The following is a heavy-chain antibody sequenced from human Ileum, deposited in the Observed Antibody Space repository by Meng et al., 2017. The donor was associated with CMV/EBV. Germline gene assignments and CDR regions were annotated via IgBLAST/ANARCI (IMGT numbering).Heavy chain of an antibody. CDR1: ADSFTGYH. Sequence: QGQLQQGGAEVLKPSETLSLTHTVSADSFTGYHWTWIRQPPGKGPEWIGEINYRGSIHYNPSLESRVTISLDMSTNQLSLKLNSVTAADTAVYYCVRGNWVSDFWGQGTLVTVSS. CDR3: VRGNWVSDF. CDR2: INYRGSI. V-gene: IGHV4-34*01. D-gene: IGHD7-27*01. J-gene: IGHJ4*02.